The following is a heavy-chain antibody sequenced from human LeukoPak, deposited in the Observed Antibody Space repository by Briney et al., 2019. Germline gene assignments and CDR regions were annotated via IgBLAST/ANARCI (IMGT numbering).Heavy chain of an antibody. CDR3: ATDYYDSSGYQVFDY. Sequence: TPSETLSLXCTVSGGSISSYYWSWIRQPAGKGLEWIGRIYTSGSTNYNPSLKSRVTMSVDTSKNQFSLKLSSVTAADTAVYYCATDYYDSSGYQVFDYWGQGTLVTVSS. CDR1: GGSISSYY. D-gene: IGHD3-22*01. CDR2: IYTSGST. V-gene: IGHV4-4*07. J-gene: IGHJ4*02.